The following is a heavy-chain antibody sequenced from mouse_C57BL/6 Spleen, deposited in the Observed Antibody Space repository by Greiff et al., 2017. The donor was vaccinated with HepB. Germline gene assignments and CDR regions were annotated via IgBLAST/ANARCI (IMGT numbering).Heavy chain of an antibody. J-gene: IGHJ4*01. V-gene: IGHV5-4*03. Sequence: EVKVVESGGGLVKPGGSLKLSCAASGFTFSSYAMSWVRQTPEKRLEWVATISDGGSYTYYPDNVKGRFTISRDNAKNNLYLQMSHLKSEDTAMYYCARGGAAMDYWGQGTSVTVSS. CDR1: GFTFSSYA. CDR3: ARGGAAMDY. CDR2: ISDGGSYT.